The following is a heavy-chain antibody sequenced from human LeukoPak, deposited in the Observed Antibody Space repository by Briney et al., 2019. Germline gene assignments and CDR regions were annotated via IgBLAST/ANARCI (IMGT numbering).Heavy chain of an antibody. V-gene: IGHV3-21*04. CDR2: ISGSNSYI. CDR3: AKDDDYGDYSFRY. CDR1: GFTFNSYS. J-gene: IGHJ4*02. Sequence: GGSLRLSCAASGFTFNSYSMNWVRQAPGKGLEWVSSISGSNSYIYYADSVKGRFTISRDNSKNTLYLQMNSLRAEDTAVYYCAKDDDYGDYSFRYWGQGTLVTVSS. D-gene: IGHD4-17*01.